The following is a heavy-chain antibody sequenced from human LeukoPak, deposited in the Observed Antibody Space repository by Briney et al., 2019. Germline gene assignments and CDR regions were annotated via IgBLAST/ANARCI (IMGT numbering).Heavy chain of an antibody. CDR3: AKDARYYDFWSGYLDY. CDR2: ISGDGGST. CDR1: GFTFDDYA. V-gene: IGHV3-43*02. Sequence: PGGSLRLSCAASGFTFDDYAMHWVRQAPGKGLEWVSLISGDGGSTYYADSVKGRFTISRDNSKNSLYLQMNSLRTEDTALYYCAKDARYYDFWSGYLDYWGQGTLVTVSS. J-gene: IGHJ4*02. D-gene: IGHD3-3*01.